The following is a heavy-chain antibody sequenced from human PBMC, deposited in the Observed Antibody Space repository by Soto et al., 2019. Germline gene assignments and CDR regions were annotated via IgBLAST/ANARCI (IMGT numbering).Heavy chain of an antibody. J-gene: IGHJ3*02. CDR2: IYYSGST. Sequence: QVQLQESGPGLVKPSQTLSLTCTVSGGSISSGDYYWSWIRQPPGKGLEWIGYIYYSGSTYYNPSLKSRVTISVDTSKNQFSLKLSSVTAADTAVYYCARWRTEIVVVITTSDAFDIWGQGTMVTVSS. D-gene: IGHD3-22*01. V-gene: IGHV4-30-4*01. CDR3: ARWRTEIVVVITTSDAFDI. CDR1: GGSISSGDYY.